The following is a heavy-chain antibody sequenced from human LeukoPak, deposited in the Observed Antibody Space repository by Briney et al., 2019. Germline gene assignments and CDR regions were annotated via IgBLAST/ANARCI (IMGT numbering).Heavy chain of an antibody. D-gene: IGHD5-24*01. Sequence: SQTLSLTCTVSGGSIRRRDYYWSWIRQPPGKGPEWIGYIYYSGNTYYNPSLKSRVTISVDTSKKQFSLKLYSMTAADTAVYYCARATITMAIGVPADAFDIWGQGTMVTVSP. V-gene: IGHV4-30-4*08. CDR2: IYYSGNT. J-gene: IGHJ3*02. CDR3: ARATITMAIGVPADAFDI. CDR1: GGSIRRRDYY.